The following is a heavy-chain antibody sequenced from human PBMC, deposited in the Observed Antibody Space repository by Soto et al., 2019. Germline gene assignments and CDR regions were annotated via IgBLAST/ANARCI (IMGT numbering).Heavy chain of an antibody. J-gene: IGHJ4*02. Sequence: QVQLQESGPGLVKPSETLSLTCTVSGASISSYYWSWIRQPPGKGLEWIGYIYNSGSTNYNPSLKSRVTISVDTSKNQFSLKLSSVTAADTAVYYCARTVIGGFKYWGQGTLVTVSS. CDR3: ARTVIGGFKY. CDR1: GASISSYY. CDR2: IYNSGST. V-gene: IGHV4-59*01. D-gene: IGHD3-16*02.